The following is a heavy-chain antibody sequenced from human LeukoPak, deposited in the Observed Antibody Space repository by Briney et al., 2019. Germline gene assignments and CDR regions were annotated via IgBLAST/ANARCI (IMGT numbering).Heavy chain of an antibody. D-gene: IGHD3-9*01. CDR3: ARVNNYDILSSFDY. Sequence: ASVKVSCKASGGTFSSYAISWVRQAPGQGLEWMGWISAYNGNTNYAQKLQGRVTMTTDTSTSTAYMELRSLRSDDTAVYYCARVNNYDILSSFDYWGQGTLVTVSS. J-gene: IGHJ4*02. V-gene: IGHV1-18*01. CDR1: GGTFSSYA. CDR2: ISAYNGNT.